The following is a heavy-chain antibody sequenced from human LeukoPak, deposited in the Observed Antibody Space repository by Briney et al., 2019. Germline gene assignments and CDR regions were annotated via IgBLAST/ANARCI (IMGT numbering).Heavy chain of an antibody. V-gene: IGHV3-30-3*01. CDR3: ARDMGYGDNTFCFDY. CDR1: GFTFSSYA. Sequence: GGSLRLSCAASGFTFSSYAMHWVRQAPGKGLEWVAVISYDGSNKYYADSVKGRFTISRDNSKNTLYLQMNSLRAEDTAVYYCARDMGYGDNTFCFDYWGQGTLVTVSS. D-gene: IGHD4-17*01. J-gene: IGHJ4*02. CDR2: ISYDGSNK.